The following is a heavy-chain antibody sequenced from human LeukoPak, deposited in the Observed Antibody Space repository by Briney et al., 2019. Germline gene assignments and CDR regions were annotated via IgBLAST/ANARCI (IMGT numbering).Heavy chain of an antibody. CDR1: GFTFSSYW. CDR2: VNSDGSST. D-gene: IGHD2-2*02. V-gene: IGHV3-74*01. J-gene: IGHJ4*02. CDR3: ARCSSTSCYTFDY. Sequence: GGSLRLSCAASGFTFSSYWMHWVRQAPGKGLVWVSRVNSDGSSTTYADSVKGRFTISRDNSKSTLYLQMNSLRAEDTAVYYCARCSSTSCYTFDYWGQGTLVTVSS.